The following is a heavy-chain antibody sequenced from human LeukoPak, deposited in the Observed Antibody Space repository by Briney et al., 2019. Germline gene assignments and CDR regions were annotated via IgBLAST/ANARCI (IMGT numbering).Heavy chain of an antibody. J-gene: IGHJ4*02. Sequence: GRSLRLSCAASGLSFSTSAMHWVRQAPGRGLEWVVVISYDGGSKYYADSVKGRFTISRDNSKNTLYLQMNNLRAEDSAVYYCARALGGFGEHYFDYWGQGTLVTVSS. CDR3: ARALGGFGEHYFDY. CDR1: GLSFSTSA. V-gene: IGHV3-30-3*01. D-gene: IGHD3-10*01. CDR2: ISYDGGSK.